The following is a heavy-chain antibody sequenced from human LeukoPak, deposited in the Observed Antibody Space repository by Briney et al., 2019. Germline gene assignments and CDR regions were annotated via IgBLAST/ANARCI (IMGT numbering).Heavy chain of an antibody. V-gene: IGHV3-30*03. Sequence: GGSLRLSCAASGFPFSSYGMHWVRQAPGKGLEWVAAISYDCYNKFYADSVKGRFTISRDNPKNTMNLQMNSLRAEDTAVYYCARGRWYDFWSGYADQGVYYFDYWGQGTLVTVSS. CDR1: GFPFSSYG. J-gene: IGHJ4*02. CDR2: ISYDCYNK. CDR3: ARGRWYDFWSGYADQGVYYFDY. D-gene: IGHD3-3*01.